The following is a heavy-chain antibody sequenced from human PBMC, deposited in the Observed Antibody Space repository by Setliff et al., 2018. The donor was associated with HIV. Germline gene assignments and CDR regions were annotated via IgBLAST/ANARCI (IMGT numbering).Heavy chain of an antibody. CDR2: ISSSSSYI. Sequence: PGGSLRLSCAASGFTFSSYSMNWVRQAPGKGLEWVSSISSSSSYIYYADSVKGRFTISRDNAKNSLYLQMNSLRAEDTAVYYCARGSHRATFVTTPFDCWGQGTLVTVSS. CDR1: GFTFSSYS. V-gene: IGHV3-21*01. J-gene: IGHJ4*02. D-gene: IGHD4-17*01. CDR3: ARGSHRATFVTTPFDC.